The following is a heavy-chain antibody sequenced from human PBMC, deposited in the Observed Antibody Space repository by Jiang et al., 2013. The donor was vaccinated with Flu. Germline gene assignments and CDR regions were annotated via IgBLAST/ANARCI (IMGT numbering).Heavy chain of an antibody. Sequence: QLLESGGGVVQPGGSLRLSCAASGFTFSDSGMHWVRQAPGKGLEWVAFIRYDEAKIYYADSVKGRFTISRDNSKNTLYLQMNSLKAEDTAVYYCADLPDYWGQGTLVTVSS. CDR3: ADLPDY. CDR2: IRYDEAKI. J-gene: IGHJ4*02. V-gene: IGHV3-30*02. CDR1: GFTFSDSG.